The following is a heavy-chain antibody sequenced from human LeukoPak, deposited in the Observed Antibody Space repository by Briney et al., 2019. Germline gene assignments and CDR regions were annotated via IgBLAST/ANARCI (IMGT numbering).Heavy chain of an antibody. CDR1: GFTFGDYA. CDR2: IRSKAYGGTT. J-gene: IGHJ4*02. CDR3: TSTASTVTTMGYYFDY. V-gene: IGHV3-49*03. Sequence: GRSLRLSCTASGFTFGDYAMSWFRQAPGKGLEWVGFIRSKAYGGTTEYAASVKGRFTISRDDSKSIAYLQMNSLKTEDIAVYYCTSTASTVTTMGYYFDYWGQGTLVTVSS. D-gene: IGHD4-17*01.